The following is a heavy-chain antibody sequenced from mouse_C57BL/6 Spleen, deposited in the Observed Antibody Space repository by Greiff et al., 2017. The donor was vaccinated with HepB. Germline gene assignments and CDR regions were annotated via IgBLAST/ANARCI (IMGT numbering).Heavy chain of an antibody. Sequence: ESGPGLVKPSQSLSLTCSVTGYSITSGYYWNWIRQFPGNKLEWMGYISYDGSNNYNPSLKNRIAITRDTSKNQFFLKLNSVTTEDTATYYCARKDYGYDAYFDYWGQGTTLTVSS. V-gene: IGHV3-6*01. J-gene: IGHJ2*01. CDR2: ISYDGSN. CDR3: ARKDYGYDAYFDY. D-gene: IGHD2-2*01. CDR1: GYSITSGYY.